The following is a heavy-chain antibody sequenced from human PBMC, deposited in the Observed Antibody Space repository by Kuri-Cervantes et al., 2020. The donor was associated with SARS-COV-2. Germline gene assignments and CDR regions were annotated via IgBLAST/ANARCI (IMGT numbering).Heavy chain of an antibody. CDR2: IIPILGTA. D-gene: IGHD3-3*01. Sequence: KISCKASGGTFSSYAISWVRQAPGQGLEWMGRIIPILGTANYAQKFQGRVTITADKSTSTAYMELSSLRSEDTAVYYCARDGRVYYDFWSGYPPEVHYYYMDVWGKGTTVTVSS. CDR3: ARDGRVYYDFWSGYPPEVHYYYMDV. CDR1: GGTFSSYA. V-gene: IGHV1-69*04. J-gene: IGHJ6*03.